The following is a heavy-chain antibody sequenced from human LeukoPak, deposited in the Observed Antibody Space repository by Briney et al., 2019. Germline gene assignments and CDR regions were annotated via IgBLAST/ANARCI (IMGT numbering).Heavy chain of an antibody. CDR2: ITNTGNSM. J-gene: IGHJ2*01. Sequence: GGSLRLSCAASGFTFSDSYMTWIRQAPGKGLEWVSYITNTGNSMEYVDSVKGRFTTSRDNSKNSLYLQMNSLRAEDTAVYYCAKDPEDIVVVVAATNWYFDLWGRGTLVTVSS. CDR3: AKDPEDIVVVVAATNWYFDL. D-gene: IGHD2-15*01. V-gene: IGHV3-11*01. CDR1: GFTFSDSY.